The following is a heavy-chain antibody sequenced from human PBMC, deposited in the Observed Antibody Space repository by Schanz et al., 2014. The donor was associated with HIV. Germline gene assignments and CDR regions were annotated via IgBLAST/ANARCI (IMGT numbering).Heavy chain of an antibody. CDR2: ISYDGSNK. D-gene: IGHD3-10*01. J-gene: IGHJ6*02. V-gene: IGHV3-30*18. CDR1: GFTFSTYG. Sequence: VQVVDSGGGLVKPGGSLRLSCAASGFTFSTYGMHWVRQAPGKGLEWVAVISYDGSNKYYADSVKGRFTISRDNSRNTMYLEMNSLRADDTAVYYCAKDEYYYGSGSYIYFYYGMDVWGQGTTVTVSS. CDR3: AKDEYYYGSGSYIYFYYGMDV.